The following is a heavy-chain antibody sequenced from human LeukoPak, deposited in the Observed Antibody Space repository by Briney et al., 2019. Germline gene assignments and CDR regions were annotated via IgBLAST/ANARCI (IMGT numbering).Heavy chain of an antibody. CDR1: GFTFDDYA. CDR3: AKDGPYDSSGYAPD. V-gene: IGHV3-9*01. CDR2: ISWNSGSI. D-gene: IGHD3-22*01. Sequence: QPGRSLRLSCAASGFTFDDYAMHWVRQAPGKGLEWVSGISWNSGSIGYADSVKGRFTISRDNAKNSLYLQMNSLRAEDTALYYCAKDGPYDSSGYAPDWGQGTPVTVSS. J-gene: IGHJ4*02.